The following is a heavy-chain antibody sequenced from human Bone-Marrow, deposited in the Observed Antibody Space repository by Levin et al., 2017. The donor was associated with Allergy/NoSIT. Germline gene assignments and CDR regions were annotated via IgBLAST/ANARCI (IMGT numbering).Heavy chain of an antibody. CDR2: INNRGTNT. D-gene: IGHD5-24*01. CDR1: GFNFRIYA. V-gene: IGHV3-23*05. J-gene: IGHJ3*01. Sequence: GGSLRLSCAATGFNFRIYAMSWVREVPGRGLEWVSAINNRGTNTYYSDSVRGRFTISRDNAKNTVYLEINSLRVEDTALYYCARDVVLSSNDPFDVWGQGTMVTVSS. CDR3: ARDVVLSSNDPFDV.